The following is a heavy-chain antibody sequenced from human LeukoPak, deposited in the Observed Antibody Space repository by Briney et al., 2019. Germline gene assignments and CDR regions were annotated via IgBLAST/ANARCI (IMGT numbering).Heavy chain of an antibody. Sequence: PGRSLRLSCAASGFTFSSYAMHWVRQVPGKGLEWVAIISYDGRNKYYADSMKGRFTISRDNSKNTLYLQMNSLRAEDTAVYYCARERSFGELSSGMDVWGQGTTVTVSS. CDR2: ISYDGRNK. CDR1: GFTFSSYA. V-gene: IGHV3-30*04. D-gene: IGHD3-10*01. J-gene: IGHJ6*02. CDR3: ARERSFGELSSGMDV.